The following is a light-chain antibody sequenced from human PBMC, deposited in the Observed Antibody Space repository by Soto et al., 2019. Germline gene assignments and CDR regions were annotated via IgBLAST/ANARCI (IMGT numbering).Light chain of an antibody. CDR2: GAS. V-gene: IGKV3-15*01. CDR1: QSVSSN. J-gene: IGKJ1*01. CDR3: QHYNNWPRT. Sequence: EIVMTQSPATLSVSPGERATLSCRASQSVSSNLAWYQQKPGQAPRLLIYGASTRDTGIPARFSGSGSGTEFNLTISSLESEDFAVYYCQHYNNWPRTFGQGTKVEIK.